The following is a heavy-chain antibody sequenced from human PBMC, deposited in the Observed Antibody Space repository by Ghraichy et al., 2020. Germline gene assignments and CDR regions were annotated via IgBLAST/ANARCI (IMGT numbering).Heavy chain of an antibody. J-gene: IGHJ4*02. CDR1: GFTFSSYA. CDR3: ATSRGTFTIFGPSDY. Sequence: GGSLRLSCAASGFTFSSYAMSWVRQAPGKGLEWVSAISGSGGSTYYADSVKGRFTISRDNSKNTLYLQMNSLRAEDTAVYYCATSRGTFTIFGPSDYWGQGTLVTVSS. CDR2: ISGSGGST. V-gene: IGHV3-23*01. D-gene: IGHD3-3*01.